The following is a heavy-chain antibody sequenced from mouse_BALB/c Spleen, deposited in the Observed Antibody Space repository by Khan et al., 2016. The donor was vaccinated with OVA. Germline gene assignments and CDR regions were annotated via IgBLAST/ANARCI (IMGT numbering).Heavy chain of an antibody. Sequence: VKLLESGPGLVQPSQSLSITCTVSGFSLTTYGVHWVRQSPGKGLEWLGVIWSVGSTDYNAAFTSRLSISKDNSKSQVFFKMNSLQTNDTAIYYCARNYDYDEGLTYWGQGTLVTFSA. CDR3: ARNYDYDEGLTY. V-gene: IGHV2-2*02. CDR1: GFSLTTYG. CDR2: IWSVGST. D-gene: IGHD2-4*01. J-gene: IGHJ3*01.